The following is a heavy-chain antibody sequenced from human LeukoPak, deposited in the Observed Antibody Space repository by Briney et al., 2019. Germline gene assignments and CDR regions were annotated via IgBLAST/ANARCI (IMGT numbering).Heavy chain of an antibody. D-gene: IGHD1-26*01. J-gene: IGHJ4*02. CDR3: ARPYGRYSGSYFDYFDY. Sequence: GSLRLSCAASGFTFSSYGMHWVRQAPGKGLEWVAVIWYDGSNKYYADSVKGRFTISRDNSKNTLYLQMNSLRAEDTAVYYCARPYGRYSGSYFDYFDYWGQGTLVTVSS. CDR1: GFTFSSYG. CDR2: IWYDGSNK. V-gene: IGHV3-33*08.